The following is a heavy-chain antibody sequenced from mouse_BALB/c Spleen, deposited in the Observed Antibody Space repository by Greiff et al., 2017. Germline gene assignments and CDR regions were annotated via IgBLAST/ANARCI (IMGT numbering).Heavy chain of an antibody. CDR2: INPYNDGT. Sequence: EVQLQESGPELVKPGASVKMSCKASGYTFTSYVMHWVKQKPGQGLEWIGYINPYNDGTKYNEKFKGKATLTSDKSSSTAYMELSSLTSEDSAVYYCARERTTAEFAYWGQGTLVTVSA. V-gene: IGHV1-14*01. D-gene: IGHD1-2*01. CDR1: GYTFTSYV. J-gene: IGHJ3*01. CDR3: ARERTTAEFAY.